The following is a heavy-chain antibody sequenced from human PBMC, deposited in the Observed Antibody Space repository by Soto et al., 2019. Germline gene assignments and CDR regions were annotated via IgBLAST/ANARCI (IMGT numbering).Heavy chain of an antibody. J-gene: IGHJ6*04. Sequence: EVLLLESGGGLVQPGGSRRLSCEASGFSFSSFAMNWVRQAPGKGLEWVSAIGDSGASTYYADSVKGRFTISRDNSRNTLYLQLNSLRAEDTAVYYCAKGVELDVWGNGTTVTVSS. CDR3: AKGVELDV. CDR2: IGDSGAST. V-gene: IGHV3-23*01. CDR1: GFSFSSFA. D-gene: IGHD1-26*01.